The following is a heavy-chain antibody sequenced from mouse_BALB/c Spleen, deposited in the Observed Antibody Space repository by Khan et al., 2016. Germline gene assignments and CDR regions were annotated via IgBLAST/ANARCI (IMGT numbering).Heavy chain of an antibody. Sequence: EVELVESGGGLVKPGGSLKLSCAASGFTFSSYAMSWVRQTPEKRLEWVATISSGGSYTYYPDSVKGRFTISRDNAKNTLYLQISSLRSEDTAMYYCERLLFIRPFDYWGQGTTLTVSS. CDR3: ERLLFIRPFDY. J-gene: IGHJ2*01. V-gene: IGHV5-9-3*01. D-gene: IGHD1-2*01. CDR1: GFTFSSYA. CDR2: ISSGGSYT.